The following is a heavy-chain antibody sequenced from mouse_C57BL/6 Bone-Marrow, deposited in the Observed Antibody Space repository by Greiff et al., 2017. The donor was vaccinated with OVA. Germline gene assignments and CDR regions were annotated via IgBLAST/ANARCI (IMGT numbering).Heavy chain of an antibody. D-gene: IGHD1-1*01. J-gene: IGHJ1*03. CDR2: ISYDGSN. CDR3: SRGYSRGYFDV. CDR1: GYSITSGYY. V-gene: IGHV3-6*01. Sequence: EVQLQESGPGLVKPSQSLSLTCSVTGYSITSGYYWNWIRQFPGNKLEWMGYISYDGSNNYNPSLKNRISITRDTSKNQYFLKLNSVTTEDTATYDGSRGYSRGYFDVWGTGTTVTVSA.